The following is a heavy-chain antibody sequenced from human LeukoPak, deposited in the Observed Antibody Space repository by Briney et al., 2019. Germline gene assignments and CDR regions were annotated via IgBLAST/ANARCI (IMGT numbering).Heavy chain of an antibody. D-gene: IGHD3-3*01. CDR2: IYYSGST. Sequence: SETLSLTCTVSGGSISSSSYYWGWIRQPPGKGLEWIGSIYYSGSTYYNPFLKSRVTISVDTSKNQFSLKLSSVTAADTAVYYCARTVRSDYDFWSGYFYFQHWGQGTLVTVSS. CDR3: ARTVRSDYDFWSGYFYFQH. CDR1: GGSISSSSYY. J-gene: IGHJ1*01. V-gene: IGHV4-39*07.